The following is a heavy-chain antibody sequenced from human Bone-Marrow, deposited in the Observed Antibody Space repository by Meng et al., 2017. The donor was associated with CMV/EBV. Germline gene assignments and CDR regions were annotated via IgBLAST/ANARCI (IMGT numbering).Heavy chain of an antibody. J-gene: IGHJ4*02. D-gene: IGHD1-26*01. CDR1: EYTFTGYY. CDR2: INPNSGGT. Sequence: ASVKVSCKASEYTFTGYYMHWVRQAPGQGLEWMGWINPNSGGTNYAQKFQGRVTMTRDTSISTAYMELSRLRSDDTAVYYCARDRGATVGCFDYWGQGTLVTVSS. V-gene: IGHV1-2*02. CDR3: ARDRGATVGCFDY.